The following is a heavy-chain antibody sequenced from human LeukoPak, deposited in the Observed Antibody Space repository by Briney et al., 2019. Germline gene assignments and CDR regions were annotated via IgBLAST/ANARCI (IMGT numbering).Heavy chain of an antibody. D-gene: IGHD6-6*01. CDR1: GYTFTSYY. Sequence: ASVKVSCKASGYTFTSYYMHSVRQAPGQGREWMGLINPSGGSTRYAQKFQGRVTMTRDTSTSTVYMELSSLRSEDTAVYYCARGLSRSIAARPPPFYWGQGTLVTVSS. CDR3: ARGLSRSIAARPPPFY. CDR2: INPSGGST. J-gene: IGHJ4*02. V-gene: IGHV1-46*01.